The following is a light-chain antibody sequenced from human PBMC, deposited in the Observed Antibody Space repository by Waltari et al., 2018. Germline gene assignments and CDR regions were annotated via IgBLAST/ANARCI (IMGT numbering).Light chain of an antibody. V-gene: IGKV3-20*01. J-gene: IGKJ2*01. CDR1: QSVSSIY. Sequence: EIVLTQSPDTLSLSPGEGATLSCRASQSVSSIYLAWYQQNPGQAPRLLIYGASSRATGIPDRFRGTGSGTDFTLTISRLEPEDFAVYYCQQYGGSPLYTFGQGTKLEIK. CDR3: QQYGGSPLYT. CDR2: GAS.